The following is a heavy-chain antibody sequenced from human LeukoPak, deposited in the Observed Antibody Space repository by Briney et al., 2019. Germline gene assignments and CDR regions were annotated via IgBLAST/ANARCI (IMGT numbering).Heavy chain of an antibody. CDR2: IKQDGSEK. J-gene: IGHJ4*02. Sequence: GGSLRLSCAASGFTFSSYWMSWVRQAPGKGLEWVANIKQDGSEKYYVDSVKGRFTISRDNAKNTLYLQMNSLRAEDTALYYCAKGGRGSVYSQLDYWGQGTQVTVSS. V-gene: IGHV3-7*03. CDR3: AKGGRGSVYSQLDY. D-gene: IGHD2-15*01. CDR1: GFTFSSYW.